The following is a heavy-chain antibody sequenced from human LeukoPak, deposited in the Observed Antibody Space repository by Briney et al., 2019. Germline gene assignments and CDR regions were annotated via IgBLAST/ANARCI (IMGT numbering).Heavy chain of an antibody. D-gene: IGHD1-26*01. Sequence: PGGSLRLSCAVSGFTFSSYAMNWVRQPPGKRLEWVSSISGGGSSTNYADSVKGRFTISRDNSKDTLSLQMNNLRAEDTAVYYCVTGASRFYFESWGQGTLVTVSS. V-gene: IGHV3-23*01. CDR3: VTGASRFYFES. CDR1: GFTFSSYA. CDR2: ISGGGSST. J-gene: IGHJ4*02.